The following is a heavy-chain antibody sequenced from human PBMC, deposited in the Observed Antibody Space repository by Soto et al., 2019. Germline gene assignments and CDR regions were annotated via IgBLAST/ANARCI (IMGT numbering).Heavy chain of an antibody. D-gene: IGHD3-22*01. V-gene: IGHV3-30-3*01. CDR1: GSHFRPYA. CDR3: ARDYYKYYDSSGYYRSPAY. CDR2: ISYDGSDK. J-gene: IGHJ4*02. Sequence: LASAAYGSHFRPYAKPLVRQAPGKGVEWVALISYDGSDKDYADSVKGRFTISRDNSRNTLFLQMNSLRAEDTAVYYCARDYYKYYDSSGYYRSPAYWGQGTLVTVSS.